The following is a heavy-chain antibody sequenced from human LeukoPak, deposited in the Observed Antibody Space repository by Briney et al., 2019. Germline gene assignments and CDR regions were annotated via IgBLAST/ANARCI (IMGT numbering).Heavy chain of an antibody. CDR1: GGSISSSSYY. D-gene: IGHD3/OR15-3a*01. Sequence: SETLSLTRTVSGGSISSSSYYWGWIRQPPGKGLEWIGSIYYSGSTYYNPSLKSRVTISVDTSKNQFSLKLSSVTAADTAVYYCARLPFGPYFDYWGQGTLVTVSP. J-gene: IGHJ4*02. CDR2: IYYSGST. CDR3: ARLPFGPYFDY. V-gene: IGHV4-39*01.